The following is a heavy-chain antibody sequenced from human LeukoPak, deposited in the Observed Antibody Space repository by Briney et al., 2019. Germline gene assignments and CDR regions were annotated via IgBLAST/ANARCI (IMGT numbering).Heavy chain of an antibody. D-gene: IGHD5-12*01. J-gene: IGHJ4*02. CDR2: IYPGDSDT. CDR1: GYSFTSYW. CDR3: ARRGYSGYDKARFDY. V-gene: IGHV5-51*01. Sequence: GESLKISCKGSGYSFTSYWIGWVRQMPGKGLEWMGIIYPGDSDTRYSPSFQGQVTISADKSISTAYLQWSSLKASDTAMYYCARRGYSGYDKARFDYWGQGTLVTVSS.